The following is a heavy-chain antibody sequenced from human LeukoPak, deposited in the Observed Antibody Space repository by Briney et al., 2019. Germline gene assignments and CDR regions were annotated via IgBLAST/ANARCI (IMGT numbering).Heavy chain of an antibody. V-gene: IGHV3-7*01. J-gene: IGHJ4*02. CDR2: IEQDGSEK. D-gene: IGHD1-26*01. CDR3: ARDSRGSYPDPDY. CDR1: GFTFSSYW. Sequence: PGGSLRLSCAASGFTFSSYWISWVRQAPGKGLEWVANIEQDGSEKYYVDSVKGRFTISRDNAKNSLYLQMNSLRAEDTAVYYCARDSRGSYPDPDYWGQGTLVTVSS.